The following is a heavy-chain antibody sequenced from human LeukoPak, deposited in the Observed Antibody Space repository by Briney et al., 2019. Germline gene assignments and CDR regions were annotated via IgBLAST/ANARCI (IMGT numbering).Heavy chain of an antibody. CDR2: IGPTGFDR. CDR3: ATETNGRHYDY. V-gene: IGHV3-21*06. CDR1: GLAFSTSG. D-gene: IGHD1-14*01. J-gene: IGHJ4*02. Sequence: PGGSLRLSCTTSGLAFSTSGFNWVRQAPGKGLEWVASIGPTGFDRYHADSIKGRFTISRDNANNFLYLQMDSLRAEDTAVYYCATETNGRHYDYWGQGTLLTVSS.